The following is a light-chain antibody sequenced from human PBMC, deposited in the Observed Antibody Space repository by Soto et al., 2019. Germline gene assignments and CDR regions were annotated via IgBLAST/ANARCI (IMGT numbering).Light chain of an antibody. CDR3: QQRDKWWT. V-gene: IGKV3-11*01. CDR1: QSGSSY. J-gene: IGKJ1*01. Sequence: EIVLTQSTATLSLSPGEIATLSCRTSQSGSSYLAWYQQKPDHPPRLLIYDASDRATGIPARFSGSGSRTDFTLTISGLAAEDFAVYYCQQRDKWWTFGKGTTVEI. CDR2: DAS.